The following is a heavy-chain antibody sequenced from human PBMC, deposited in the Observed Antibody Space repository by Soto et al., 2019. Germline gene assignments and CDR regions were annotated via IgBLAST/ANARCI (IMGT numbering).Heavy chain of an antibody. CDR2: INPNSGGT. V-gene: IGHV1-2*04. J-gene: IGHJ6*04. Sequence: ASVKVSCKASGYTFTGYYMHWVRQAPGQGLEWMGWINPNSGGTNYAQKFQGWVTMTRDTSISTAYMELSRLRSDDTAVYYCARGDSSNPGGMDVWSKGTTVTVSS. CDR3: ARGDSSNPGGMDV. CDR1: GYTFTGYY. D-gene: IGHD6-13*01.